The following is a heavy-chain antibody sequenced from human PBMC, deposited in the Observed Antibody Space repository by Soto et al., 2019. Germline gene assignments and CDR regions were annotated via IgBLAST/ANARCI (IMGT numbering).Heavy chain of an antibody. Sequence: ESGGGVVQPGGSLRLSCAASGFTFSSYGMHWVRQAPGKGLEWVAVIWYDGSKKYYADSVKGRFTISRDNSKNTLYLQMNSLRAEDTAVYYCARDGYCSGGSCYSVPVFDYWGQGTLVTVSS. CDR2: IWYDGSKK. D-gene: IGHD2-15*01. CDR3: ARDGYCSGGSCYSVPVFDY. V-gene: IGHV3-33*01. CDR1: GFTFSSYG. J-gene: IGHJ4*02.